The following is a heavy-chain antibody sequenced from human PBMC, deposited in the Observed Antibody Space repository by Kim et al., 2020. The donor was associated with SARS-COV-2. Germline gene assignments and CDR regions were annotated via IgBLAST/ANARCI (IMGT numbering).Heavy chain of an antibody. CDR3: TSGPYYYDSAAYYHDY. CDR2: VRSKRYDETT. CDR1: GLNFADYA. V-gene: IGHV3-49*03. J-gene: IGHJ4*02. D-gene: IGHD3-22*01. Sequence: GGSLRLSCTTSGLNFADYAMSWFRQAPGKGLEWVAFVRSKRYDETTEYAAAVKGRFIISRDDSKRIAYLQMNGLKTEHTAVYYCTSGPYYYDSAAYYHDYWGQGTPVTVSS.